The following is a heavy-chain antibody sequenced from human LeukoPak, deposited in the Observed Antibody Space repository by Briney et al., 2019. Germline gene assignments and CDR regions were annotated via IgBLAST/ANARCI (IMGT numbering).Heavy chain of an antibody. D-gene: IGHD3-10*01. CDR2: INHSGST. V-gene: IGHV4-34*01. CDR3: ARELRLGRFGELLYLDY. CDR1: GGSFSGYY. J-gene: IGHJ4*02. Sequence: SETLSLTCAVYGGSFSGYYWSWIRQPPGKGLEWIGEINHSGSTNYNPSLKSRVTISVDTSKNQFSLKLSSVTAADTAVYYCARELRLGRFGELLYLDYWGQGTLVTVSS.